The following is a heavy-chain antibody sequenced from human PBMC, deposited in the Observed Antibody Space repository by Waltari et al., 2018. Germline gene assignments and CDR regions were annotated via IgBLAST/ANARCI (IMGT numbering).Heavy chain of an antibody. CDR3: ARGYSSGWYDRYFQH. CDR1: GYTFTSYA. J-gene: IGHJ1*01. Sequence: QVQLVQSGAEVKKPGASVKVSCKASGYTFTSYAMHWVRQAPGQRLEWMGWINAGNGNTKYSQKFQGRVTITRDTSASTAYMELSSLRSEDTAVYYCARGYSSGWYDRYFQHWSQGTLVTVSS. V-gene: IGHV1-3*01. CDR2: INAGNGNT. D-gene: IGHD6-19*01.